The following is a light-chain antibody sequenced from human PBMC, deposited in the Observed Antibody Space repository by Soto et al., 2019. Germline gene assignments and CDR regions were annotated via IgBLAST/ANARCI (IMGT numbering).Light chain of an antibody. Sequence: EIVLTQSPGTLSLSPGERATLSCRASQSVSSNYLAWYQQKPGQAPKVLIYRASIRATGIPDRFTGSGSGTDFTLTISRLEPEDFAVYYCQQYGSSPSFGQGTKVDI. J-gene: IGKJ1*01. CDR1: QSVSSNY. V-gene: IGKV3-20*01. CDR3: QQYGSSPS. CDR2: RAS.